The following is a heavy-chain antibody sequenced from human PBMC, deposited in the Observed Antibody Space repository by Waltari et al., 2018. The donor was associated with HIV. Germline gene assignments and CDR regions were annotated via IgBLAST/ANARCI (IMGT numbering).Heavy chain of an antibody. V-gene: IGHV3-30*01. D-gene: IGHD1-26*01. CDR2: GIYDGSNE. J-gene: IGHJ5*02. CDR1: GFSFSDSA. Sequence: QVQLVESGGGVVPPGTSLTLSCAASGFSFSDSAMHWVRQPPGKGLEWVARGIYDGSNEDYADSVTGRFTVSRDNSKNTLYLQMDSLRPEDTAVYYCATNSGSYRQGWFDPWGQGTQVTVSS. CDR3: ATNSGSYRQGWFDP.